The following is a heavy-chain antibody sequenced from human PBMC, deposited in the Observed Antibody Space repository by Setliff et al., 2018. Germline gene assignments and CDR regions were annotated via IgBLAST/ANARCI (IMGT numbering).Heavy chain of an antibody. J-gene: IGHJ4*02. CDR3: RFWDGSYKNDY. CDR1: GGSLSDYY. D-gene: IGHD3-3*01. Sequence: KSSETLSLTCTVYGGSLSDYYWSRIRQPPGKGLEWIVEINHSGSTNYSPSLKSRVTISVDMSKNQLSLKLSSVTAADTAAYYCRFWDGSYKNDYWGQGTLVTVSS. V-gene: IGHV4-34*01. CDR2: INHSGST.